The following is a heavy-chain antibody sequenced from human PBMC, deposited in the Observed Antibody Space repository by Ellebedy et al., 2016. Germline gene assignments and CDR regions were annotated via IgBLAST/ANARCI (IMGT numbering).Heavy chain of an antibody. D-gene: IGHD2-2*01. CDR1: GFTFSAHY. CDR3: ARELVARLDY. CDR2: ITSSGCHM. V-gene: IGHV3-21*01. J-gene: IGHJ4*02. Sequence: GESLKISXAASGFTFSAHYMHWVRQAPGKGLEWVSFITSSGCHMYYADSVKGRFTISRDNAKNSLYLQMNSLRAEDTAVYYCARELVARLDYWGQGTLVTVSS.